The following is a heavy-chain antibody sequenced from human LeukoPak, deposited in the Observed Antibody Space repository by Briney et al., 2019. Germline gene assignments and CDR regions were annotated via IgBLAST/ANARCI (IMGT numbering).Heavy chain of an antibody. D-gene: IGHD2-2*01. Sequence: PGGSLRLSCAASGFTFSDYYMSWIRQAPGKGLEWVSYISSSGSTIYYADSVKGRFTISRDNAKNSLYLQMNSLRAEDTAVYYCARDLGGYCSSTSCYDGAFGIWGQGTMVTVSS. CDR1: GFTFSDYY. J-gene: IGHJ3*02. CDR3: ARDLGGYCSSTSCYDGAFGI. V-gene: IGHV3-11*04. CDR2: ISSSGSTI.